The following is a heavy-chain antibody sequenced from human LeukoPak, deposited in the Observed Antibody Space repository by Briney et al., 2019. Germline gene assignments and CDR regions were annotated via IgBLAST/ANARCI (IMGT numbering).Heavy chain of an antibody. Sequence: GKSLRLSCAASGFAFSNFAMHWLRQAPGKGLAWVAVISHHGKDVFYTDSVKGRFTISRDNSKNTLYLQMTSLRADDTAMYYCAKVKVPGTEDLQSWGQGTLVAVSS. J-gene: IGHJ1*01. V-gene: IGHV3-30*04. CDR2: ISHHGKDV. D-gene: IGHD1-1*01. CDR1: GFAFSNFA. CDR3: AKVKVPGTEDLQS.